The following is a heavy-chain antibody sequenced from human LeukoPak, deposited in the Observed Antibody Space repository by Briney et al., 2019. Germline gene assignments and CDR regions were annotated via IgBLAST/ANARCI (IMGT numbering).Heavy chain of an antibody. CDR1: GYIFTSYY. Sequence: ASVRVSCKAAGYIFTSYYMYRVRQAPGQWLEWMGISNPSGGSTSYAQKFQGRVTMTRDTSTSTVYMELSSLRSEDTAVYYCARVRSVGASFSLDYWGQGTLVTVSS. CDR3: ARVRSVGASFSLDY. J-gene: IGHJ4*02. V-gene: IGHV1-46*01. CDR2: SNPSGGST. D-gene: IGHD3-10*01.